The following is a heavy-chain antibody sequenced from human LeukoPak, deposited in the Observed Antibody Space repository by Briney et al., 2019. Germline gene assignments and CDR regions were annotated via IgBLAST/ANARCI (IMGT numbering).Heavy chain of an antibody. CDR3: ARHEEWLATYFFDY. CDR1: GGSFSGYY. D-gene: IGHD6-19*01. J-gene: IGHJ4*02. V-gene: IGHV4-34*01. CDR2: INHSGST. Sequence: PSETLSLTCAVYGGSFSGYYWSWIRQPPGKGLEWIGEINHSGSTNYNPSLKSRVTISVDTSKNQFSLKLSSVTAADTAVYYCARHEEWLATYFFDYWGQGTLVTVSS.